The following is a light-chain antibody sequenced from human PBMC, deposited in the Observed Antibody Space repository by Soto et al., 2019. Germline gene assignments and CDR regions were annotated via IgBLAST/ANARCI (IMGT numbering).Light chain of an antibody. V-gene: IGLV1-51*01. Sequence: QSVLTQPPSVSAAPGQRVSISCSGSDSNIGNNYISWYRQVPGTAPKVVIYDNNKRPSWIPDRFSASKSGTSSTLAITGLRTGDEAFYYCGTWDSSLTSWVFGGGPKLTVL. CDR2: DNN. CDR3: GTWDSSLTSWV. CDR1: DSNIGNNY. J-gene: IGLJ3*02.